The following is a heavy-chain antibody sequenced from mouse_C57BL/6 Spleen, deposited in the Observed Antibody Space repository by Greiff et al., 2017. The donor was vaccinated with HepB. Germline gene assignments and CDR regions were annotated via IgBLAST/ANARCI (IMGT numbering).Heavy chain of an antibody. V-gene: IGHV1-82*01. D-gene: IGHD2-4*01. CDR2: IYPGDGDT. CDR1: GYAFSSSW. CDR3: ARSGYDYDEGFDY. J-gene: IGHJ2*01. Sequence: VKLVESGPELVKPGASVKISCKASGYAFSSSWMNWVKQRPGKGLEWIGRIYPGDGDTNYNGKFKGKATLTADKSSSTAYMQLSSLTSEDSAVYFCARSGYDYDEGFDYWGQGTTLTVSS.